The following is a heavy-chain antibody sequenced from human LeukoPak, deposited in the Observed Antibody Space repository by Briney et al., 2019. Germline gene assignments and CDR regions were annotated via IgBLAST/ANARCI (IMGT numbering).Heavy chain of an antibody. CDR3: ARDSCSSTSCLNWFDP. Sequence: ASVKVSCKASGYTFTSYGISWVRRAPGQGLEWMGWISAYNGNTNYAQKLQGRVTMTTDTSTSTAYMELRSLRSDDTAVYYCARDSCSSTSCLNWFDPWGQGTLVTVSS. V-gene: IGHV1-18*01. J-gene: IGHJ5*02. CDR2: ISAYNGNT. CDR1: GYTFTSYG. D-gene: IGHD2-2*01.